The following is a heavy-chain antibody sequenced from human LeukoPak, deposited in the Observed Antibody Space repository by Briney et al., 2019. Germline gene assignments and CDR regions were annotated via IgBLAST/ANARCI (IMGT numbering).Heavy chain of an antibody. D-gene: IGHD2-15*01. CDR3: ARKGVCSGGSCYRTYNWFDP. J-gene: IGHJ5*02. Sequence: SETLSLTCTVSGGSISSSSYYWGWIRQPPGKGLEWIGSIYYSGSTYYNPSLKSRVTTSVDTSKNQFSLKLSSVTAADTAVYYCARKGVCSGGSCYRTYNWFDPWGQGTLVTVSS. CDR1: GGSISSSSYY. V-gene: IGHV4-39*01. CDR2: IYYSGST.